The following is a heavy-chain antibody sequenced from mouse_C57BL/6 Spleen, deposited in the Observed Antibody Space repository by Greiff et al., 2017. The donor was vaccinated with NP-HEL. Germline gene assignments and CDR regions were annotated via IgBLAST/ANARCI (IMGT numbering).Heavy chain of an antibody. V-gene: IGHV5-9*01. CDR2: ISGGGGNT. CDR3: ARRDSSGYVAY. J-gene: IGHJ3*01. CDR1: GFTFSSYT. D-gene: IGHD3-2*02. Sequence: VMLVESGGGLVKPGGSLKLSCAASGFTFSSYTMSWVRQTPEKRLEWVATISGGGGNTYYPDSVKGRFTIARDNAKNTLYLQMSSLRSEDTALYYCARRDSSGYVAYWGQGTLVTVSA.